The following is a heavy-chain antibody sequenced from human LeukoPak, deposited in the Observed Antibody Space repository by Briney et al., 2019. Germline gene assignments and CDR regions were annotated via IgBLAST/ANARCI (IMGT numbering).Heavy chain of an antibody. CDR2: ISSSGSTI. J-gene: IGHJ4*02. D-gene: IGHD4-17*01. V-gene: IGHV3-48*03. Sequence: GGSLRLSCAASGFSFSSYEMNWVRQAPGKGLQWVSYISSSGSTIYYADSVKGRFTVSRDNAKKSLYLQMNTLRAEDTAVYYCARLPTVTTMGYRGQGTLVTVSP. CDR1: GFSFSSYE. CDR3: ARLPTVTTMGY.